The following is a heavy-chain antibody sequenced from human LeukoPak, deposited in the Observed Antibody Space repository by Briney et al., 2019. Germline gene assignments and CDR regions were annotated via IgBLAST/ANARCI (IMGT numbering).Heavy chain of an antibody. Sequence: SETLSLTCTVSVGSFSSGSYCWGWIRQPPGKGLEGIGSLYYTGITYHNPSLKSRVTISVDTSKTPFSLKLSSVPAADTAVYYCARGNIGPNRDGYNLGYWGQGTLVTVYS. CDR1: VGSFSSGSYC. CDR3: ARGNIGPNRDGYNLGY. D-gene: IGHD5-24*01. V-gene: IGHV4-39*07. CDR2: LYYTGIT. J-gene: IGHJ4*02.